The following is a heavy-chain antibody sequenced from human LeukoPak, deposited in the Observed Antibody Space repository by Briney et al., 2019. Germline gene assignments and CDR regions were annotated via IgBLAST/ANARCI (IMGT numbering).Heavy chain of an antibody. CDR3: ARGPVAGGYFGY. Sequence: PGGSLRLSCAASGFTFSSYDMHWVRQATGKGLEWVSAIGTAGDTYYADSVKGRFTISRDNSKNTLFLQMNSLRAEDTAVYYCARGPVAGGYFGYWGQGTLVTVSS. V-gene: IGHV3-13*04. CDR2: IGTAGDT. D-gene: IGHD3-16*01. CDR1: GFTFSSYD. J-gene: IGHJ4*02.